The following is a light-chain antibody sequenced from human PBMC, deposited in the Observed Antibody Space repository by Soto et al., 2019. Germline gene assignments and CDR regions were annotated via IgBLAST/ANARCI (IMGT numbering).Light chain of an antibody. CDR1: QSVSSSY. V-gene: IGKV3-20*01. J-gene: IGKJ1*01. Sequence: EIVLTQSPGTLSLSPGERATLSYRASQSVSSSYLAWYQQIPGQAPRLLIYGASSRATGIPDRFSGSGSGTDFTLTISSLEPEDFAVYYCQQYGSSRWTFGQGSKVDI. CDR2: GAS. CDR3: QQYGSSRWT.